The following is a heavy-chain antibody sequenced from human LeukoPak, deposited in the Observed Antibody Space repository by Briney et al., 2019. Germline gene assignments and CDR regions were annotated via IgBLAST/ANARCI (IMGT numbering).Heavy chain of an antibody. Sequence: WRSLRLSCAASGFTFSSYGMHWVRQAPGKGLEWVAVIWYDGSNKYYADSVKGRFTISRDNSKNTLYLQMNSLRAEDTAVYYCAREGPAESGDYWGQGTLVTVSS. CDR3: AREGPAESGDY. CDR2: IWYDGSNK. V-gene: IGHV3-33*01. CDR1: GFTFSSYG. J-gene: IGHJ4*02. D-gene: IGHD6-25*01.